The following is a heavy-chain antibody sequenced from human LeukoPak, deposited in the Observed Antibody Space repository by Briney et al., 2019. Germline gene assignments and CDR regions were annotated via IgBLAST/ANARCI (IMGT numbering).Heavy chain of an antibody. Sequence: ASVKVSCKASGYTFTGYYMHWVRQAPGQGLEWMGWINPNSGGTNYAQKFQGRVTMTRDTSITTAYMELSRLRSDDAAVYYCARLTPPKSQAMDYWGQGTLVTVSS. CDR3: ARLTPPKSQAMDY. V-gene: IGHV1-2*02. J-gene: IGHJ4*02. CDR2: INPNSGGT. CDR1: GYTFTGYY.